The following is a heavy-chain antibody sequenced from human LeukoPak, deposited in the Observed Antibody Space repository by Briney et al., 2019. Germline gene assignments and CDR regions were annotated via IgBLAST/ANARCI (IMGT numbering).Heavy chain of an antibody. V-gene: IGHV3-9*01. CDR3: AKGITMIVVLDAFDI. Sequence: GGSLRLSCAPSGFTFDDYAMPWVRQAPRKGLEWVSGISWNSGSIGYADPVKGRFTISRDNAKNSLYLQMNSLRAEDTALYYCAKGITMIVVLDAFDIWGQGTMVTVSS. D-gene: IGHD3-22*01. CDR1: GFTFDDYA. CDR2: ISWNSGSI. J-gene: IGHJ3*02.